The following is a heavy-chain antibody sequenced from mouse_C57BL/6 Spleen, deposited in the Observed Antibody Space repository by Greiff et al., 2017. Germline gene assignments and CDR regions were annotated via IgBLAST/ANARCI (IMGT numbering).Heavy chain of an antibody. CDR3: VTTVVAKGYFDV. CDR1: GYTFTSYW. CDR2: IYPGSGST. V-gene: IGHV1-55*01. D-gene: IGHD1-1*01. Sequence: VQLQQPGAELVKPGASVKMSCKASGYTFTSYWITWVKQRPGQGLEWIGDIYPGSGSTNYNEKFKSKAPLTVDTSSSTAYMQLSSLTSEDAAVYYCVTTVVAKGYFDVWGTGTTVTVSS. J-gene: IGHJ1*03.